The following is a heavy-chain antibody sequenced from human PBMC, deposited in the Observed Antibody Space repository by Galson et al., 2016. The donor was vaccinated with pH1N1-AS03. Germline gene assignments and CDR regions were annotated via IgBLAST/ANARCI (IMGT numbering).Heavy chain of an antibody. V-gene: IGHV1-69*10. Sequence: SVKVSCKASGGTFSSYSTNWVRQVPGQGLEWIGGLIPVLGINNKGQNFQGRVSITADTSTSIAYMELSSLRPDDTAIYYCVTGVDANGPNVWGQGTLVTVSS. CDR1: GGTFSSYS. J-gene: IGHJ4*02. CDR3: VTGVDANGPNV. CDR2: LIPVLGIN. D-gene: IGHD2-8*01.